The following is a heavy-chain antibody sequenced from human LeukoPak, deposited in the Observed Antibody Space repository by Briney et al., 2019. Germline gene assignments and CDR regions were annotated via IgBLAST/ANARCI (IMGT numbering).Heavy chain of an antibody. CDR1: GYTFTSYG. CDR2: ISAYNGNT. CDR3: AKISARYCGGGSCYFDY. V-gene: IGHV1-18*01. J-gene: IGHJ4*02. Sequence: ASVKVSCKASGYTFTSYGISWVRQAPGQGLEWMGWISAYNGNTNYAQKLQGRVTMTTDTSTSTAYMELRSLRSDDTAVYYCAKISARYCGGGSCYFDYWGQGTLVTVSS. D-gene: IGHD2-15*01.